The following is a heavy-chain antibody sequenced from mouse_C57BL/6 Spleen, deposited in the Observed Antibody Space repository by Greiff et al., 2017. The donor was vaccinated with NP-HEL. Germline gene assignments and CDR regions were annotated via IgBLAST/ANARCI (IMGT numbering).Heavy chain of an antibody. CDR1: GYTFTDYE. CDR3: TGCRYYFDY. Sequence: VQLQESGAELVRPGASVTLSCKASGYTFTDYEMHWVKQTPVHGLEWIGAIDPETGGTAYNQKFKGKAILTADKSSSTAYMELRSLTSEDSAVYYCTGCRYYFDYWGQGTTLTVSS. V-gene: IGHV1-15*01. J-gene: IGHJ2*01. CDR2: IDPETGGT.